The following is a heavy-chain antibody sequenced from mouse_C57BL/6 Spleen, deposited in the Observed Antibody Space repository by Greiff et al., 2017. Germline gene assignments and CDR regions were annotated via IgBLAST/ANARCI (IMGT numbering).Heavy chain of an antibody. V-gene: IGHV3-6*01. CDR3: ARDRNDYDWSAIDY. J-gene: IGHJ4*01. D-gene: IGHD2-4*01. Sequence: EVQLQQSGPGLVKPSQSLSLTCSVTGYSITSGYYWNWIRQFPGNKLEWLGYISYDGSNNYNPYLKNRISITRDTSKNQLFLKLNAVTTEDTATYYCARDRNDYDWSAIDYWGQGTSVTVSS. CDR1: GYSITSGYY. CDR2: ISYDGSN.